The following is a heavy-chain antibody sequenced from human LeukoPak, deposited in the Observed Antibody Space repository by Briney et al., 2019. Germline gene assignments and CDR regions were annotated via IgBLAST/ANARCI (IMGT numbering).Heavy chain of an antibody. Sequence: SETLSLTCAVYGGSFSGYYWSWIRQPPGKGLEWIGEINHSGSNNYNPSLKSRVTISVDTSKKQFSLKVTSVTAADTAVYYCARLKYSYGYFDYWGQGTLVTVSS. D-gene: IGHD5-18*01. CDR2: INHSGSN. J-gene: IGHJ4*02. CDR3: ARLKYSYGYFDY. V-gene: IGHV4-34*01. CDR1: GGSFSGYY.